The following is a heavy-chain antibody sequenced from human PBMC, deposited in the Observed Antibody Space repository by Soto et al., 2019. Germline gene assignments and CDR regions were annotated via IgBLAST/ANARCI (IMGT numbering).Heavy chain of an antibody. CDR1: GGPFTNYG. CDR2: VIPIFGSA. V-gene: IGHV1-69*12. Sequence: QVHLVQSGAEMRKPGSSVRVSCKASGGPFTNYGLNWVRQAPGQGLEWMGGVIPIFGSATYAQKFQDRVTFTADESTTTAYLELSGLRLDDTAIYYCATRRKRFSVFYYSGMDVWGQGTTVTVSS. J-gene: IGHJ6*02. D-gene: IGHD3-10*01. CDR3: ATRRKRFSVFYYSGMDV.